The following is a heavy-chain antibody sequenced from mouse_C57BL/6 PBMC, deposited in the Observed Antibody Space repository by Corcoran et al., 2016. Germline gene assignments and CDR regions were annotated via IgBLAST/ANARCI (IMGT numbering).Heavy chain of an antibody. CDR3: AKLYYGSSYAWFAY. J-gene: IGHJ3*01. CDR2: INTYSGVP. D-gene: IGHD1-1*01. CDR1: GYTFTPYG. V-gene: IGHV9-3*01. Sequence: QIQLVQSGPELKKPGETVKISCKASGYTFTPYGLSWVKQAPGKGLKWMGWINTYSGVPTYADDFKGRFAFSLETSASTAYLQINNLKNEDTATYFCAKLYYGSSYAWFAYWGQGTLVTVSA.